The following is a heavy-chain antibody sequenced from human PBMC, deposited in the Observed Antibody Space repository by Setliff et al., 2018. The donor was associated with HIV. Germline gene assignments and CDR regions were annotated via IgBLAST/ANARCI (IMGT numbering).Heavy chain of an antibody. CDR2: ISPYNGNT. Sequence: ASVKVSCKASGYTFTNFGITWVRQAPGQGLEWMGWISPYNGNTNYAPELHGRVTMTTDTSTSTAYMELRSLRSDDTAVYYCARDPLYNWNDAYYYYMDVWGKGTTVTVSS. J-gene: IGHJ6*03. CDR3: ARDPLYNWNDAYYYYMDV. D-gene: IGHD1-20*01. V-gene: IGHV1-18*01. CDR1: GYTFTNFG.